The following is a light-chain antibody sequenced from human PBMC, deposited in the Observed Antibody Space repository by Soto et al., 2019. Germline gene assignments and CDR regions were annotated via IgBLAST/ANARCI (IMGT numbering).Light chain of an antibody. J-gene: IGKJ1*01. Sequence: EIVMTQSPATLSVSPGERATLSCRASQSVSSNLAWYQQKPGQAPRLLLYGASTRATGIPGRFSGSGSGTEFTLTISSLQSEDFAVYFCQQYNDWGGTFGQGTKVEIK. V-gene: IGKV3-15*01. CDR3: QQYNDWGGT. CDR1: QSVSSN. CDR2: GAS.